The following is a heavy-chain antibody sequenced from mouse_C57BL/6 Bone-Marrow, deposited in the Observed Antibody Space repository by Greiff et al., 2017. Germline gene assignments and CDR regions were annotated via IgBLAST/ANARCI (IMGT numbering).Heavy chain of an antibody. D-gene: IGHD4-1*01. CDR1: GYAFTNYL. V-gene: IGHV1-54*01. Sequence: QVQLKESGAELVRPGTSVKVSCKASGYAFTNYLIEWVKQRPGQGLEWIGVINPGSGGTNYNEKFKGKATRTADKSASTAYMQLSSLTSEDSAVYFCARSKNWDSWFAYWGQGTLVTVSA. J-gene: IGHJ3*01. CDR3: ARSKNWDSWFAY. CDR2: INPGSGGT.